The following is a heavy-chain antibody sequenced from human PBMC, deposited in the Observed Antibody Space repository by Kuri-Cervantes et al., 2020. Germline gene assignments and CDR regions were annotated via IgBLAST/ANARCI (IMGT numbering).Heavy chain of an antibody. CDR3: ARRRLGALGWFDP. CDR1: GFTFSSYW. V-gene: IGHV3-7*01. J-gene: IGHJ5*02. CDR2: IKQDGSEK. Sequence: GESLKISCAASGFTFSSYWMSWVRQAPGKGLEWVANIKQDGSEKYYVDSVKGRFTISRDNAKNSLYLQMNSLRDEDTAVYYCARRRLGALGWFDPWGQGTLVTVSS. D-gene: IGHD3-10*01.